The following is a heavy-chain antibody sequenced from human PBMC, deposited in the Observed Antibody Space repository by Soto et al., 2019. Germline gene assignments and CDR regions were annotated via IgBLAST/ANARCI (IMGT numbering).Heavy chain of an antibody. J-gene: IGHJ4*02. Sequence: QITLKESGPTLVKPTQTLTLTCTFSGFSLSTSGVGVGWIRQPPGKALEWLALIYWDDDKRYSPSLKSRLTITKETSKNQVVLTMTNMDPVDTATYYCAHRTSESTVTTFFDYWGQGTLVTVSS. CDR1: GFSLSTSGVG. D-gene: IGHD4-17*01. V-gene: IGHV2-5*02. CDR3: AHRTSESTVTTFFDY. CDR2: IYWDDDK.